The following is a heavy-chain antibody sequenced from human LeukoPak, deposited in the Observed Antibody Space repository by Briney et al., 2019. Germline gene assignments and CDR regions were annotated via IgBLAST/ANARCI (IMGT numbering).Heavy chain of an antibody. J-gene: IGHJ4*02. CDR3: TTDRTWELQPLDY. V-gene: IGHV3-15*01. Sequence: GGSLRLSCAASGFTFSNAWMSWVRQAPGKGLEWVGRIRSKTDGGTTDYAAPVKGRFTISRDDSKNTLYLEMNSLKTEDTAVYYCTTDRTWELQPLDYWGQGTLVTVSS. D-gene: IGHD1-26*01. CDR1: GFTFSNAW. CDR2: IRSKTDGGTT.